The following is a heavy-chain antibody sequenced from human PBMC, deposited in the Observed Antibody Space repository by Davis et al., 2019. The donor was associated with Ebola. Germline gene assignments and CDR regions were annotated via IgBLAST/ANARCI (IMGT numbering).Heavy chain of an antibody. CDR1: GGTFSSYA. CDR2: IIPIFGTA. Sequence: SVKVSCKASGGTFSSYAISWVRQAPGQGLEWMGGIIPIFGTANYAQKFQGRVTITADESTSTAYMELSSLRSEDTAVYYCARDLAGEYQLLSYYWGQGTLVTVSS. V-gene: IGHV1-69*13. J-gene: IGHJ4*02. CDR3: ARDLAGEYQLLSYY. D-gene: IGHD2-2*01.